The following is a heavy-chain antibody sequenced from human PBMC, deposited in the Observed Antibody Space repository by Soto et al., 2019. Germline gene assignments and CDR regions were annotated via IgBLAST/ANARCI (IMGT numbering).Heavy chain of an antibody. CDR1: GGSFSGYY. CDR3: ARGLTYPDENWFDP. J-gene: IGHJ5*02. Sequence: SETLSLTCAVYGGSFSGYYWSWIRQPPGKGLEWIGEINHSGSTNYNPSLKSRVTISVDTSKDQFSLKLSSVTAADTAVYYCARGLTYPDENWFDPWGQGTLVTVSS. CDR2: INHSGST. V-gene: IGHV4-34*01.